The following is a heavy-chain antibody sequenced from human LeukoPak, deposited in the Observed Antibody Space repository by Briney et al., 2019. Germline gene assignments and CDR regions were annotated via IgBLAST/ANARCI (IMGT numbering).Heavy chain of an antibody. CDR1: GFTFSSYA. V-gene: IGHV3-7*03. Sequence: GRSLRLSCAASGFTFSSYAMHWVRQAPGKGLEWVANIKQDGSEKYYVDSVKGRFTISRDNAKNSLYLQMNSLRAEDTAVYYCARSAMAAYCSSTSCYEPYYFDYWGQGTLVTVSS. D-gene: IGHD2-2*01. J-gene: IGHJ4*02. CDR3: ARSAMAAYCSSTSCYEPYYFDY. CDR2: IKQDGSEK.